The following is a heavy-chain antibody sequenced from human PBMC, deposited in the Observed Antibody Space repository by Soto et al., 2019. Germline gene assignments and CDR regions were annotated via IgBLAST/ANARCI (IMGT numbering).Heavy chain of an antibody. J-gene: IGHJ5*02. CDR1: GYTFTSYG. CDR2: ISAYNGNT. V-gene: IGHV1-18*01. CDR3: ALRGGCSSTSCYRRLVGNWFDP. Sequence: ASVKVSCKASGYTFTSYGISWVRQAPGQGLEWMGWISAYNGNTNYAQKLQGRVTMTTDTSTSTAYMELRSLRSDDTAVYYCALRGGCSSTSCYRRLVGNWFDPWGQGTLVTVSS. D-gene: IGHD2-2*01.